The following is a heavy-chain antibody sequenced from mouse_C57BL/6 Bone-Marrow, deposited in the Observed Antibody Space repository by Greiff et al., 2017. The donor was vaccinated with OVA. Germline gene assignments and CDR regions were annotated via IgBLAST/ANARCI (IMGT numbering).Heavy chain of an antibody. CDR2: IYPGDGDT. J-gene: IGHJ2*01. V-gene: IGHV1-82*01. CDR1: GYAFSSSW. CDR3: AGCAPDY. Sequence: QVQLQQSGPELVKPGASVKISCKASGYAFSSSWMNWVKQRPGQGLEWIGRIYPGDGDTNYNGKFKGKATLTADKSSSTAYMQLSSLTSEDSAVYFCAGCAPDYWGQGTTLTVSS.